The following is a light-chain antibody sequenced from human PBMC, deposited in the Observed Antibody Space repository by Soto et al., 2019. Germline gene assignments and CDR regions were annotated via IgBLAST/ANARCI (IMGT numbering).Light chain of an antibody. V-gene: IGKV3-20*01. CDR3: QKYVSLTSST. J-gene: IGKJ1*01. CDR2: GAS. Sequence: EIVLTQSPGTLSLSPGERATLSCRASQSVSSTYLAWYQQKPGQAPRLIIYGASSRATGIPDRFSGSGSGTDFTLTISRLEPEDFAVCYCQKYVSLTSSTFGQGTKVEIK. CDR1: QSVSSTY.